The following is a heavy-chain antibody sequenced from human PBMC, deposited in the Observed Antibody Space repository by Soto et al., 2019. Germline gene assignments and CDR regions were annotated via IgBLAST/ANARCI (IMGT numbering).Heavy chain of an antibody. Sequence: VQLVESGGGVVQPGRSLRLSCAASGFTFSDYAMHWVRQAPGKGLEWVAVVSHDGRNTHYADSVKGRFTISRDSSRNPGSLAMTSLRAGDRAVYYCAKGGQQCLVTSDFDYWGQGALVTVSS. D-gene: IGHD6-19*01. V-gene: IGHV3-30*18. CDR3: AKGGQQCLVTSDFDY. CDR2: VSHDGRNT. J-gene: IGHJ4*02. CDR1: GFTFSDYA.